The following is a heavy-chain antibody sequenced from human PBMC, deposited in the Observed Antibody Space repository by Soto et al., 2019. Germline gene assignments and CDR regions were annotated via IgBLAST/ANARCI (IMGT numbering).Heavy chain of an antibody. CDR3: ARGYPGRWLRHPEQYYFDY. V-gene: IGHV2-70*11. Sequence: SGPTLVNPTQTLTLTCTFSGFSLSTSGMCVSWIRQPPGKALEWLARIDWDDDKYYSTSLKTRLTISKDTSKNQVVLTMTNMDPVDTATYYCARGYPGRWLRHPEQYYFDYWGQGTLVTVSS. J-gene: IGHJ4*02. D-gene: IGHD5-12*01. CDR1: GFSLSTSGMC. CDR2: IDWDDDK.